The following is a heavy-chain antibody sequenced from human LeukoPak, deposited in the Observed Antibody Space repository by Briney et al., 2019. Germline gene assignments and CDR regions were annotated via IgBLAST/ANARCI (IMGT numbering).Heavy chain of an antibody. CDR1: GYSFSGSD. D-gene: IGHD6-13*01. V-gene: IGHV1-18*01. J-gene: IGHJ3*01. CDR3: ARGGSAAALDP. Sequence: ASVKVSCKASGYSFSGSDISWVRQAPGQGLEWMGWISTYNGKTNYAQKLQGRVTMTTDTSTSTAYMELRSLTSDDTAVYYCARGGSAAALDPWGQGTIVTVSS. CDR2: ISTYNGKT.